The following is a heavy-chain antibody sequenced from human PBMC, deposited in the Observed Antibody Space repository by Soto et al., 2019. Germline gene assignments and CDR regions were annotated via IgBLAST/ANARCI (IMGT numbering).Heavy chain of an antibody. J-gene: IGHJ4*02. CDR1: GFTFSSYA. CDR3: ARESLCSGGSCWDGGEG. Sequence: QVQLVESGGGVVQPGRSLRLSCAASGFTFSSYAMHWVRQAPGKGLEWVAVISYDGSNKYYADSVKGRFTISRDNSKNTLYLQRNSLRAEDTAVYYCARESLCSGGSCWDGGEGWGQGTLVTVSS. CDR2: ISYDGSNK. V-gene: IGHV3-30-3*01. D-gene: IGHD2-15*01.